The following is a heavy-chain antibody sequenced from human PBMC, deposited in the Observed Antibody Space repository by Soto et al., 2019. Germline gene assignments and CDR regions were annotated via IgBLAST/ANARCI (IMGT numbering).Heavy chain of an antibody. CDR1: GFTLSDQY. CDR3: ARGLSRTDYSLDY. V-gene: IGHV3-72*01. Sequence: EVQLVESGGGLVQPGGSLRLSCAASGFTLSDQYIDWVRQAPGRGLEWVGRTRDKANTYSTKYVASVKGRFTISRDDSKNTLYQQMNSLKTEDPAVYYCARGLSRTDYSLDYWGQGTLVTVSS. CDR2: TRDKANTYST. J-gene: IGHJ4*02.